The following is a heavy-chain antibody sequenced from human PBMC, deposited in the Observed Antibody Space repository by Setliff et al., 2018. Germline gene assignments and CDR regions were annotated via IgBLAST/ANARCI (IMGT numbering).Heavy chain of an antibody. Sequence: GESLKISCKGSGYTFTSYGISWVRQAPGQGLEWMGWISAYNGNTNYAQKLQGRVTMTTDTSTSTAYMELRSLRSDDTAMYYCARDLSTTVMTRSWYYFDYWGQGTLVTVSS. J-gene: IGHJ4*02. D-gene: IGHD4-17*01. V-gene: IGHV1-18*01. CDR3: ARDLSTTVMTRSWYYFDY. CDR2: ISAYNGNT. CDR1: GYTFTSYG.